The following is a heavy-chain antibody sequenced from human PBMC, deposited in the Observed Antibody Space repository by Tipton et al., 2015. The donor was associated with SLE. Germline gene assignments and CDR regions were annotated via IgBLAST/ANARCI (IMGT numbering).Heavy chain of an antibody. CDR3: ARGVAHYYDSGSFDI. CDR2: ISHSGNI. D-gene: IGHD3-16*01. Sequence: SLTCTVSGFSISSGYFWGWIRQSPEKGLEWIGSISHSGNIYYNPSLKSRVSMSIDTSRNEVFLRLSSVTAADTAFYYCARGVAHYYDSGSFDIWGQGTMVTVSS. CDR1: GFSISSGYF. V-gene: IGHV4-38-2*02. J-gene: IGHJ3*02.